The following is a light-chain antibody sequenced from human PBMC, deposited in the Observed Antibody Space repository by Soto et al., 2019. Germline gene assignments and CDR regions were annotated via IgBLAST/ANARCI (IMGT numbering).Light chain of an antibody. J-gene: IGKJ4*01. V-gene: IGKV3-11*01. Sequence: EIVLTQSPGTLSLSPGERATLSCRASQSISGNYLAWYQQKPGQAPRLLIYDASNRATGIPARFSGSGSGTDFTLTISSLEPEDFAVYYCQQRSNWPPVTFGGGTKVDIK. CDR2: DAS. CDR3: QQRSNWPPVT. CDR1: QSISGNY.